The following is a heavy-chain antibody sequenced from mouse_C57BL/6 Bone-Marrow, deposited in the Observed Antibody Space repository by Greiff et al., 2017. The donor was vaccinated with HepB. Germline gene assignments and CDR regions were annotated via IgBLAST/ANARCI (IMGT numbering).Heavy chain of an antibody. J-gene: IGHJ1*03. CDR2: ISYDGSN. CDR3: ARDLLWSYWYFDV. D-gene: IGHD2-1*01. V-gene: IGHV3-6*01. CDR1: GYSITSGYY. Sequence: EVHLVESGPGLVKPSQSLSLTCSVTGYSITSGYYWNWIRQFPGNKLEWMGYISYDGSNNYNPSLKNRISITRDTSKNQFFLKLNSVTTEDTATYYCARDLLWSYWYFDVWGTGTTVTVSS.